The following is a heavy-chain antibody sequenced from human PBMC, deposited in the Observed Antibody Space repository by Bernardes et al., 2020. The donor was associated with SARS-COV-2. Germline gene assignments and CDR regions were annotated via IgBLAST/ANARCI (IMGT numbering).Heavy chain of an antibody. CDR3: VSVTWSQHDDFDV. J-gene: IGHJ3*01. D-gene: IGHD1-26*01. CDR2: IYPNTGGT. V-gene: IGHV1-2*02. Sequence: ASVKVSCKASGYTFTVYHIHWVRQTPGQGLEWMGWIYPNTGGTNYAQNFQGRVTMTRDTSIRTAYMELSGLTIDDTAVYYCVSVTWSQHDDFDVWGQGTVVTVSS. CDR1: GYTFTVYH.